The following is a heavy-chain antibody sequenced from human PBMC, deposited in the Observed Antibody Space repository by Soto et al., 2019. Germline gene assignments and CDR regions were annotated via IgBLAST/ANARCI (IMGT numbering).Heavy chain of an antibody. J-gene: IGHJ4*02. CDR2: INHSGST. CDR3: ARGRSSTSFPFDD. V-gene: IGHV4-34*01. Sequence: PSETLSLTCAVYGGSFSGYYWSWIRQPPGKGLEWIGEINHSGSTNYNPSLKSRVTISVDTSKNQFSLKLSSVTAADTAVYYCARGRSSTSFPFDDWGQGTLVTVSS. CDR1: GGSFSGYY. D-gene: IGHD2-2*01.